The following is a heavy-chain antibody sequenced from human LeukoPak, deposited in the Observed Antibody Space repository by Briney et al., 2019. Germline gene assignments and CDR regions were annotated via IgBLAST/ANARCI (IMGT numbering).Heavy chain of an antibody. CDR3: AREGLDS. CDR1: GYTFTNYD. Sequence: ASVKVSCKASGYTFTNYDINWVRQAPGQGLEWMGYMNPNSGNTVYAQRFQGRVTITTSTYVDTAYMELTSLRSEDTAVYYCAREGLDSWGQGTLVTVSS. V-gene: IGHV1-8*03. J-gene: IGHJ5*01. CDR2: MNPNSGNT.